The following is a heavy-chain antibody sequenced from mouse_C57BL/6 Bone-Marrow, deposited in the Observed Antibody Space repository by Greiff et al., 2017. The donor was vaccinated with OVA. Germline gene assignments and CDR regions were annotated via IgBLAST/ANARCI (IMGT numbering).Heavy chain of an antibody. CDR1: GYTFTSYW. J-gene: IGHJ2*01. CDR2: IDPSASYT. V-gene: IGHV1-50*01. D-gene: IGHD2-1*01. CDR3: AKRGKNYFDY. Sequence: VQLQQPGAELVKPGASVKLSCKASGYTFTSYWMQWVKQRPGQGLEWIGEIDPSASYTNYNQKFKGKATLTVDTSSSTAYMQLSSLTSEDSAVYYCAKRGKNYFDYWGQGTTLTVSS.